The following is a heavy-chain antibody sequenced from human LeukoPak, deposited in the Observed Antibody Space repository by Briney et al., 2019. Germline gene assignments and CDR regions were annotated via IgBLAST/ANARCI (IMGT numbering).Heavy chain of an antibody. Sequence: SETLSLTCAVSGGSISTTNYYWGWVRQPPGKGLEWIGSIYYSGSTYYNPSLKSRVTISVDTSKNQFSLKLSSVTAADTAVYYCARRDSSSWRPYYFDYWGQGTLVTVSS. D-gene: IGHD6-13*01. CDR2: IYYSGST. CDR1: GGSISTTNYY. V-gene: IGHV4-39*01. CDR3: ARRDSSSWRPYYFDY. J-gene: IGHJ4*02.